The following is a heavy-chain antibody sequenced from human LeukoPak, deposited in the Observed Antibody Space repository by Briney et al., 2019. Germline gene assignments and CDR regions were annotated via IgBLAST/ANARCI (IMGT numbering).Heavy chain of an antibody. J-gene: IGHJ4*02. CDR3: AKDTSYGSYYFDY. CDR2: IRYDGSNK. V-gene: IGHV3-30*02. CDR1: GFTFSSYG. D-gene: IGHD5-18*01. Sequence: QPGGSLRLSCAASGFTFSSYGVHWVRQAPGKGLEWVAFIRYDGSNKYYADSVKGRFTISRDNSKNTLYLQMNSLRAEDTAVYYCAKDTSYGSYYFDYWGQGTLVTVSS.